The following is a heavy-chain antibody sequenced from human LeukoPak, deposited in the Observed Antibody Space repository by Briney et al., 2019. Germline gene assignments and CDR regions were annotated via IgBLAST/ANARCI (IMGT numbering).Heavy chain of an antibody. D-gene: IGHD3-10*01. Sequence: GGSLRLSCAASGFAFSGYAMTWVRQAPGKGLEWVSSITGSGAGTSYADSVKGRFTVSRDNSKNTLYLQMNSLRAEDTAVYYCARDGYYGSGAYYGMDVWGQGTTVTVSS. J-gene: IGHJ6*02. V-gene: IGHV3-23*01. CDR2: ITGSGAGT. CDR3: ARDGYYGSGAYYGMDV. CDR1: GFAFSGYA.